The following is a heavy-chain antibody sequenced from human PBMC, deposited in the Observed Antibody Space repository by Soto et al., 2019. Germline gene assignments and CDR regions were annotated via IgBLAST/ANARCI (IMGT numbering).Heavy chain of an antibody. V-gene: IGHV3-23*01. J-gene: IGHJ4*02. D-gene: IGHD4-17*01. CDR2: FSAGGRA. Sequence: VQLLESGGAFVQPGGSLRLSCAASGFSINNYAVRWVRQAPGKGLEWVSTFSAGGRAYYADSVRGRFSVARDRSQNSVDLQISVLRPEDWAVYYCAKESMPEHYGDALFDYWGQGTRVTVSS. CDR3: AKESMPEHYGDALFDY. CDR1: GFSINNYA.